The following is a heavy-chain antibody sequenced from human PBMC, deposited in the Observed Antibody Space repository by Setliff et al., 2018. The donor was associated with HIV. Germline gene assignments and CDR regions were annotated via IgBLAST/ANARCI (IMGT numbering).Heavy chain of an antibody. CDR2: IIPFFRTT. D-gene: IGHD7-27*01. CDR3: ARDKTGDLWYFDS. V-gene: IGHV1-69*06. Sequence: SVKVSCKASGYTFTSYGITWVRQAPGQGLEWMGGIIPFFRTTNYAQKFQGRVTVTADISTSTAYMELRSLRSDDTAVYYCARDKTGDLWYFDSWGQGTLVTVSS. J-gene: IGHJ4*02. CDR1: GYTFTSYG.